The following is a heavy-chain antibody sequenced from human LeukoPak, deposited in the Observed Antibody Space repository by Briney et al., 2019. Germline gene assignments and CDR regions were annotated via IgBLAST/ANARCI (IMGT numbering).Heavy chain of an antibody. J-gene: IGHJ6*02. D-gene: IGHD2-2*03. V-gene: IGHV1-18*01. CDR2: ISAYNGNT. Sequence: ASVQVSCKASGYTFTSYGISWVRQAPGQGLEWMGWISAYNGNTNYAQKLQGRVTMTTDTSTSTAYMELRSLRSDDTAVYYCAREVVDIVVVPAASEVPYYYGMDVWGQGTTVTVSS. CDR3: AREVVDIVVVPAASEVPYYYGMDV. CDR1: GYTFTSYG.